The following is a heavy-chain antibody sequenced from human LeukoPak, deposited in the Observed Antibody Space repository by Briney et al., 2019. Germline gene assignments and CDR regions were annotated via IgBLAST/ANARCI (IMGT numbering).Heavy chain of an antibody. D-gene: IGHD4-17*01. Sequence: SETLSLTRTVSGGSISTYHWSWIRQPPEQGLEWIGYISYSGSTNYNPSLQSRVTISVSTSKNQFSLKLTSVTAADTAVYYCAREPTLTTFGYWGQGTLVTVSS. V-gene: IGHV4-59*01. J-gene: IGHJ4*02. CDR3: AREPTLTTFGY. CDR1: GGSISTYH. CDR2: ISYSGST.